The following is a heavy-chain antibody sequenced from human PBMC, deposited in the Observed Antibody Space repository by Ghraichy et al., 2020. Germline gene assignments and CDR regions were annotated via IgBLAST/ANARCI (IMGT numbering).Heavy chain of an antibody. CDR1: GDSVSSGGSY. J-gene: IGHJ5*01. V-gene: IGHV4-31*03. Sequence: SQTLSLTCTVSGDSVSSGGSYWSWIRQHPEKGLEWIGHIYYSVSTYYNSAFKRRLTLSIDTSRNQFSLELTSVTAADTAVYYCAKAALNNWVVVVPANNWFATWGHGILVTVSS. CDR3: AKAALNNWVVVVPANNWFAT. CDR2: IYYSVST. D-gene: IGHD2-2*01.